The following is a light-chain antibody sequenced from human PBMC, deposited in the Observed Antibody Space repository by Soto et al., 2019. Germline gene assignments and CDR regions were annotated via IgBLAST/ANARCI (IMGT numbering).Light chain of an antibody. CDR3: QQSYSTPLT. CDR1: QSISRF. CDR2: AAS. V-gene: IGKV1-39*01. J-gene: IGKJ4*01. Sequence: DIQMTQSPSSLSASVGDRFTMTCRASQSISRFLNWYQQKPGKAPKLLIYAASSLQSGVPSRFSGGGSGTDFTLTISSLQPEDFATYYCQQSYSTPLTFGGGTKVDI.